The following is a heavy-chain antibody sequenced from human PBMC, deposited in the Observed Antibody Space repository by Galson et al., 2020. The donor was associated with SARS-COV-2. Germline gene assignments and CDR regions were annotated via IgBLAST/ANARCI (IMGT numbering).Heavy chain of an antibody. V-gene: IGHV3-23*01. CDR1: GFTFSSYA. Sequence: TGGSLRLSCAASGFTFSSYAMSWVRQAPGKGLEWVSAISGSAGTTYYADSVQGRFTISRDNSKNTLYLQLNSLRAEDTAVYYCAKETSSSGNYFDYWGQGTLVTVSS. J-gene: IGHJ4*02. CDR2: ISGSAGTT. CDR3: AKETSSSGNYFDY. D-gene: IGHD6-6*01.